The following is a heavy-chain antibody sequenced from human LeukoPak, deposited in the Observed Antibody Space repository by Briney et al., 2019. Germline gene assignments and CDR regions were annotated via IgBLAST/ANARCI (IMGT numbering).Heavy chain of an antibody. CDR2: ISSSGSTI. Sequence: GGSLRLSCAASGFTFSSYEMNWVRQAPGKGLEWVSYISSSGSTIHYADSVKGRFTISRGNAKNSLYLQMNSLRAEDTAVYYCARDDILTGYPTPFDYWGQGTLVTVSS. V-gene: IGHV3-48*03. J-gene: IGHJ4*02. CDR1: GFTFSSYE. D-gene: IGHD3-9*01. CDR3: ARDDILTGYPTPFDY.